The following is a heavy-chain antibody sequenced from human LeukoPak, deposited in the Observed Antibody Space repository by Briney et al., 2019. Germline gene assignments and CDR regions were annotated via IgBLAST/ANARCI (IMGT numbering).Heavy chain of an antibody. CDR2: INYSGST. Sequence: SETLSLTCNVSGDSISSYYWSWIRQPPGKGLEWIGYINYSGSTNYNPSLESRVTISVDTSKNQFSLKLSSVTAADTAIYYCASQTRDDYNSLSTQTYNYWGQGTLVTVPS. J-gene: IGHJ4*02. D-gene: IGHD5-24*01. CDR3: ASQTRDDYNSLSTQTYNY. CDR1: GDSISSYY. V-gene: IGHV4-59*01.